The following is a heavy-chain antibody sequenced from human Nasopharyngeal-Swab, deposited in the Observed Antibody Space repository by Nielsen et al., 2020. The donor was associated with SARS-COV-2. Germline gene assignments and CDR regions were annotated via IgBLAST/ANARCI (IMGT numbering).Heavy chain of an antibody. Sequence: VRQAPGKGLEWVSAISGSGGSTYYADSVKGRFTISRDNSKNTLYLQMNSLRAEDTAVYYCAKDIARGGYYVDYWGQGTLVTASS. CDR3: AKDIARGGYYVDY. CDR2: ISGSGGST. J-gene: IGHJ4*02. D-gene: IGHD3-3*01. V-gene: IGHV3-23*01.